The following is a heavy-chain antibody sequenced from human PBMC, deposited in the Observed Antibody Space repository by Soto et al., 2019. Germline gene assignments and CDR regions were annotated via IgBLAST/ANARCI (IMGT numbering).Heavy chain of an antibody. Sequence: ASVKVSCKASGYTFTSYAMHWVRQAPGQRLEWMGWINAGNGNTKYSQKFQGRVTITRNTSANTAYTAYMELSSLRSEDTAVYYCARLSAQLPIKYYGMYVWGQGTTVPVSS. CDR1: GYTFTSYA. V-gene: IGHV1-3*01. J-gene: IGHJ6*02. CDR2: INAGNGNT. D-gene: IGHD1-1*01. CDR3: ARLSAQLPIKYYGMYV.